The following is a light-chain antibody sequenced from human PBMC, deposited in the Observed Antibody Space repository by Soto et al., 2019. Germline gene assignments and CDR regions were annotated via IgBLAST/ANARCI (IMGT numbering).Light chain of an antibody. CDR3: QNYNSYSEA. CDR1: QTISSW. J-gene: IGKJ1*01. Sequence: DLQMTQSPSTLSGSLGDSVTITCRASQTISSWLAWYQQKTGKAPKILIYKASTLKSGVPYRFSGSGSGTELNLTISSLQPDDFATYYCQNYNSYSEACGQGTKVDIK. CDR2: KAS. V-gene: IGKV1-5*03.